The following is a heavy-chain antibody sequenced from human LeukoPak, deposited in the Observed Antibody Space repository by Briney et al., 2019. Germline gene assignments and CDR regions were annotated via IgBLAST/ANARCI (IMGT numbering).Heavy chain of an antibody. CDR3: ARDGIDY. Sequence: PGRSLRLSCAASGFTFRSYDMHWVRQAPGKGLEWVAVIWYDGSNKYYADSVEGRFTISRDNSKNTLFLQMNSLRAEDTAVYYCARDGIDYWGQGTLVTVSS. CDR2: IWYDGSNK. D-gene: IGHD1-26*01. V-gene: IGHV3-33*01. CDR1: GFTFRSYD. J-gene: IGHJ4*02.